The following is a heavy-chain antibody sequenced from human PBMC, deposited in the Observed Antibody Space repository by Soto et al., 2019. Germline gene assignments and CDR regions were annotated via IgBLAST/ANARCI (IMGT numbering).Heavy chain of an antibody. V-gene: IGHV3-30*18. CDR3: AKDRSAAYYDILTGPNYYYYGMDV. Sequence: GGSLRLSCAASGFTFSSYGMHWVRQAPGKGLEWVAVISYDGSNKYYADSVKGRFTISRDNSKNTLYLQMNSLRAEDTAVYYCAKDRSAAYYDILTGPNYYYYGMDVWGQGTTVTVSS. J-gene: IGHJ6*02. D-gene: IGHD3-9*01. CDR2: ISYDGSNK. CDR1: GFTFSSYG.